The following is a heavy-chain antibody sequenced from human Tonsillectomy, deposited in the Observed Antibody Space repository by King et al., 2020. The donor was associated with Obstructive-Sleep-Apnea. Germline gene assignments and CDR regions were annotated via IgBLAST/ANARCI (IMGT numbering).Heavy chain of an antibody. CDR2: MNTNSGNT. D-gene: IGHD6-13*01. V-gene: IGHV1-8*01. CDR3: ARGSSRSFDI. J-gene: IGHJ4*02. Sequence: QLVKSGAEVKKPGASVKVSCKASGYTFSSAEIHWVRQAPGQGLEWMGWMNTNSGNTAYVQNFQGRVTMTRNPSISTAYLELNNLRSADTAVYFCARGSSRSFDIWGQGTLVTVSS. CDR1: GYTFSSAE.